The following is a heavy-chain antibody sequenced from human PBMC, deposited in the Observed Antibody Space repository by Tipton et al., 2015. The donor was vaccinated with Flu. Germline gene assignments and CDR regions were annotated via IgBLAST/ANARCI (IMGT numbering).Heavy chain of an antibody. CDR3: AKDLVVITTAGAFDI. D-gene: IGHD3-22*01. Sequence: SLRLSCAASGFTFSSYGMHWVRQAPGKGLEWVAVISYDGSNKYYADSVKGRFTISRDNSKNTLYLQMNSLRAEDTAVYYCAKDLVVITTAGAFDIWGQGTMVTASS. J-gene: IGHJ3*02. V-gene: IGHV3-30*18. CDR2: ISYDGSNK. CDR1: GFTFSSYG.